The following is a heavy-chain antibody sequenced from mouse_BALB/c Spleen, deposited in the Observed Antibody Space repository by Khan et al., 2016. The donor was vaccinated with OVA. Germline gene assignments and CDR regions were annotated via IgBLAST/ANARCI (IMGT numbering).Heavy chain of an antibody. CDR1: GYTFTNYS. V-gene: IGHV1-4*01. CDR2: INPSSGYT. Sequence: QVQLQQSGAELARPGASVKMSCKASGYTFTNYSMHWVKQRPGQGLEWIGYINPSSGYTNYNQNFNDKATLTTDRSSNTAYMQLSSLTSDDSAVYYCARIPIPPYFFDYWGQGTTLTVSS. CDR3: ARIPIPPYFFDY. J-gene: IGHJ2*01.